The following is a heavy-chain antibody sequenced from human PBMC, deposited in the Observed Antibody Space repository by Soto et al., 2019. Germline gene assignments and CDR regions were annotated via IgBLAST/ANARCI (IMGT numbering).Heavy chain of an antibody. Sequence: PSETLSLTCAVSGYSISSGYYWGWIRQPPGKGLEWIGSIYHSGSTYYNPSLKSRVTISVDTSKNQFSLKLSSVTAADTAVYYCAREDSGYYAVYYFDYWGQGTLVTVSS. V-gene: IGHV4-38-2*02. J-gene: IGHJ4*02. D-gene: IGHD3-22*01. CDR3: AREDSGYYAVYYFDY. CDR1: GYSISSGYY. CDR2: IYHSGST.